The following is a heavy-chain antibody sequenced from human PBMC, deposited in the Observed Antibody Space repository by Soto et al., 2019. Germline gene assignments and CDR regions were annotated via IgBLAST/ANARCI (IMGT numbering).Heavy chain of an antibody. CDR2: ISYDGDNK. Sequence: GGSLRLSCYASGVMFNDYGMHWVRQAPGKGLDWVAVISYDGDNKYYAQSVKGRFTISRDNSKNTLFLHMDSLRREDTAVYHCVKGDLDTAVVNSPDAFDFWGQGTMVTVSS. J-gene: IGHJ3*01. D-gene: IGHD5-18*01. CDR3: VKGDLDTAVVNSPDAFDF. V-gene: IGHV3-30*18. CDR1: GVMFNDYG.